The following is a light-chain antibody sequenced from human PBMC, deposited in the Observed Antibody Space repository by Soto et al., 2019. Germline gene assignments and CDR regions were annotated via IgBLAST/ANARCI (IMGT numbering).Light chain of an antibody. CDR1: QSVGTS. CDR2: GAS. J-gene: IGKJ1*01. CDR3: QQRNNWPWT. V-gene: IGKV3D-15*01. Sequence: EIVMTQSPATLSVSPGERATLSCRASQSVGTSLAWYQQKPGQAPRLLFYGASTRATGIPARFSGSGSGTDFTLTISSLQSEDFAVYYCQQRNNWPWTFGQGTKVEIK.